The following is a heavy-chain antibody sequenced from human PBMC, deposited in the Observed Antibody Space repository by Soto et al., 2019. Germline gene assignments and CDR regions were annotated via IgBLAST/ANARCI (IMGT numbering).Heavy chain of an antibody. D-gene: IGHD6-6*01. CDR3: ARDGPLGIAARPTNWFDP. V-gene: IGHV1-69*13. CDR1: GGTFSSYS. J-gene: IGHJ5*02. CDR2: IIPIFGTA. Sequence: SVNVSCKSSGGTFSSYSISWVRQAPGQGLEWMGWIIPIFGTANYAQKFQGRVTITADESTSTAYMELSSLRSEDTAVYYCARDGPLGIAARPTNWFDPWGQGTLVTVSS.